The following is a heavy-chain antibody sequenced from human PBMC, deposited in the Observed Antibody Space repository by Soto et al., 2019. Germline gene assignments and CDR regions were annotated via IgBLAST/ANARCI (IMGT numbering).Heavy chain of an antibody. J-gene: IGHJ4*02. V-gene: IGHV3-23*01. D-gene: IGHD2-21*01. CDR1: GFTFSNSA. CDR2: IRDSDSGGST. CDR3: AKVRVGIDVDFDY. Sequence: EVQLLESGGGLVQPGGSLRLSCAASGFTFSNSAMTWVRQAPAKGLEWVSTIRDSDSGGSTFYADSVKGRFTISRDASKNTLYLQMSSLRAEDTAMYYCAKVRVGIDVDFDYWGQGALVTVSS.